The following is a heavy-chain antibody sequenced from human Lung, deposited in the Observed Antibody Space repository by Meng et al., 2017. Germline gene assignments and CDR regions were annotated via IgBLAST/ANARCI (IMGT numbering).Heavy chain of an antibody. J-gene: IGHJ5*02. D-gene: IGHD3-16*02. Sequence: VKLVQSGAEVKKPGASVKVSCKASGYTFTSYGISWVRQAPGKGLEWVGRIKSKVNGGTTDFAAPVKGRFTISRDDPENTLYLQMNSLKTEDTAVYYCTTDLPFTEGGVITTWGQGTLVTVSS. CDR3: TTDLPFTEGGVITT. CDR2: IKSKVNGGTT. CDR1: GYTFTSYG. V-gene: IGHV3-15*01.